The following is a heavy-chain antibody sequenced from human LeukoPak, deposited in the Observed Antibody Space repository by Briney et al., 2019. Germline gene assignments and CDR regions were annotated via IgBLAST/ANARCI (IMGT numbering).Heavy chain of an antibody. J-gene: IGHJ3*02. D-gene: IGHD3-3*01. CDR2: IYYSGST. Sequence: SETLSLTCTVSGGSISSYYWSWVRQPPGKGLEWIGYIYYSGSTNYNPSLNSRVTISVDTSQNQFSLKLSSVTAADTAVYYCARGVGITIFGVVTYAFEIWGQGSMVTVSS. CDR3: ARGVGITIFGVVTYAFEI. CDR1: GGSISSYY. V-gene: IGHV4-59*01.